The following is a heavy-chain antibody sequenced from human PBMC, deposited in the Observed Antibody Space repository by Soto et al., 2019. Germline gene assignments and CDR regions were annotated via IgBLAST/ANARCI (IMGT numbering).Heavy chain of an antibody. V-gene: IGHV4-34*01. Sequence: SETLSLTCAVYGGNFSGYYWSWIRKTPGKGLEWIGEINHSGSTNYNPSLESRVIISVDTSKNQFSLKLSSVTAADTAVYYCARDLVPAAGDYYYYYGMDVWGQGTTVTVSS. D-gene: IGHD2-2*01. CDR1: GGNFSGYY. CDR2: INHSGST. CDR3: ARDLVPAAGDYYYYYGMDV. J-gene: IGHJ6*02.